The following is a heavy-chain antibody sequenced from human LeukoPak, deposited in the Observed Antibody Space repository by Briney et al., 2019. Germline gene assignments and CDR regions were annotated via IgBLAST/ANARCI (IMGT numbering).Heavy chain of an antibody. CDR3: AKGSGYNWNYYFDY. V-gene: IGHV3-23*01. Sequence: GGSLRLSCAASGFTFSSYAMSWVRQAPGKGLEWVSAISGSVGGTYYADSVKGPVTISRDNSKNTLYLQMTSLRAEATAVYYCAKGSGYNWNYYFDYCGQGPLVTVSS. CDR2: ISGSVGGT. J-gene: IGHJ4*02. D-gene: IGHD1-7*01. CDR1: GFTFSSYA.